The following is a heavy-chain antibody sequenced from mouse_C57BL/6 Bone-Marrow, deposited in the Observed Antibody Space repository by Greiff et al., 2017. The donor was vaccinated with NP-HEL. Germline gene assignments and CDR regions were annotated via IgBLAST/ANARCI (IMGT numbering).Heavy chain of an antibody. V-gene: IGHV14-4*01. Sequence: VQLQQSGAELVRPGASVKLSCTASGFNIKDDYMHWVKQRPEQGLEWIGWIDPENGDTEYASKFQGKATITADTSSNTAYLQLSSLTSEDTAVYYCTPWRGTTVAMDYWGQGTSVTVSS. D-gene: IGHD1-1*01. CDR2: IDPENGDT. CDR1: GFNIKDDY. J-gene: IGHJ4*01. CDR3: TPWRGTTVAMDY.